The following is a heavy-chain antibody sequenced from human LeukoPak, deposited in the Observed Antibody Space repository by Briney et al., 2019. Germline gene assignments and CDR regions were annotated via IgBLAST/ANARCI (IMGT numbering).Heavy chain of an antibody. CDR1: GFTFNIHG. Sequence: PGGSLRLSCAASGFTFNIHGMNWVRQAPGKGPEWVSGIGPSGEETYYADSVKGRFTISRDNSEKTVYLQMNSLTVEDTAVYYCAKDIDWLAFEDWGQGTLVTVSS. CDR3: AKDIDWLAFED. D-gene: IGHD6-19*01. J-gene: IGHJ4*02. CDR2: IGPSGEET. V-gene: IGHV3-23*01.